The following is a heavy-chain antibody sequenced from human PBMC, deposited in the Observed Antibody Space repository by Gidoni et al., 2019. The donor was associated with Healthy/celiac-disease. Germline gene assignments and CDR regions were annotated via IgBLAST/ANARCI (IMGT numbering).Heavy chain of an antibody. CDR1: GVTFSSYA. Sequence: EVQLLESGGGVVQPGGSLRLSGAASGVTFSSYAMIWVRQAPGKRLEWVSAISGSGGSTYYADSVKGRFTLSSDNSKHTLYLQMTSLSADDTAVYYCAKVPRSGSVYYGPFDYWGHGTLVTVSS. V-gene: IGHV3-23*01. J-gene: IGHJ4*01. CDR2: ISGSGGST. D-gene: IGHD3-22*01. CDR3: AKVPRSGSVYYGPFDY.